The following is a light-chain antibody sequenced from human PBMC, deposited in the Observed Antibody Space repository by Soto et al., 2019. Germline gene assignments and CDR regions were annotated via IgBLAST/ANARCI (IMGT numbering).Light chain of an antibody. J-gene: IGKJ1*01. V-gene: IGKV1-5*03. CDR3: QQYSSYPT. Sequence: DIQMTQSPSTLSASVGDRVTITCRASQSISSWLAWYQQKPGKAPKLLVYTASSLESGVPSRFSGSGSGTDFPLTISSLQPDDFATYYCQQYSSYPTFGQGTKVEIK. CDR2: TAS. CDR1: QSISSW.